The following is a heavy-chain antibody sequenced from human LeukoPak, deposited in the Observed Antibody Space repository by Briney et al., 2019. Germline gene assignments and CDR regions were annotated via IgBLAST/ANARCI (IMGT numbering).Heavy chain of an antibody. Sequence: GGSLRLSCTASGFTFGDYAMSWVRQAPGKGLEWVGFIRSKPYGGTTEYAASVKDRFTISRDDSKSVAYLQMNSLKTEDTAVYYCTRGDYYDSSGYYFLFDYWGQGTLVTVSS. CDR1: GFTFGDYA. D-gene: IGHD3-22*01. J-gene: IGHJ4*02. CDR2: IRSKPYGGTT. V-gene: IGHV3-49*04. CDR3: TRGDYYDSSGYYFLFDY.